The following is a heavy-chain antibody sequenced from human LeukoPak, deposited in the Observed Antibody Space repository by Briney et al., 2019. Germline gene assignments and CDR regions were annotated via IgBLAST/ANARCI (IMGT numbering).Heavy chain of an antibody. J-gene: IGHJ4*02. CDR1: GFTFSSCG. Sequence: PGRSLRLSCAASGFTFSSCGMHWVRQAPGKGLEWVAVIWYDGSNKYYADSVKGRFTISRDNSKNTLYLQMNSLRAEDTAVYYCAKEYYYDSSGYSHWGQGTLVTVSS. D-gene: IGHD3-22*01. V-gene: IGHV3-33*06. CDR2: IWYDGSNK. CDR3: AKEYYYDSSGYSH.